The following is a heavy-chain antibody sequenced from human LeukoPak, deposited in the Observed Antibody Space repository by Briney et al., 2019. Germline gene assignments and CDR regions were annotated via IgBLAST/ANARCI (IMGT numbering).Heavy chain of an antibody. CDR1: GFTFSSHA. CDR2: ISYDGSNK. CDR3: ATQVEMATLEA. V-gene: IGHV3-30-3*01. Sequence: PGRSLRLSCAASGFTFSSHAMHWVRQAPGKGLEWVAVISYDGSNKYYADSVRGRFTISRDNSKNTLYLQMNSLRAEVTAVYYCATQVEMATLEAWGQGTLVTVSS. D-gene: IGHD5-24*01. J-gene: IGHJ5*02.